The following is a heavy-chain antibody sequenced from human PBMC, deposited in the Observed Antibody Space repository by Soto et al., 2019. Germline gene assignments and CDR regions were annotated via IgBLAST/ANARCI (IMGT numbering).Heavy chain of an antibody. CDR1: GFSFSSYG. CDR3: AKGLSYQWLAVDY. V-gene: IGHV3-30*18. Sequence: ESGGGVVQPGRSLRLSCAASGFSFSSYGMHWVRQAPGKGLQWVAVTSYDGSNTYYADSVKGRFTISRDNSKNTLYLQMNSLRAEDTAVYYCAKGLSYQWLAVDYWGQGALVTVSS. D-gene: IGHD6-19*01. CDR2: TSYDGSNT. J-gene: IGHJ4*02.